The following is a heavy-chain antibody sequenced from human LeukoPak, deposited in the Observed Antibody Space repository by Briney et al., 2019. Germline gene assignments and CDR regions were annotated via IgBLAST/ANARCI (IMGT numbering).Heavy chain of an antibody. V-gene: IGHV4-59*01. CDR2: IYYSGST. D-gene: IGHD4-17*01. CDR1: GGSISSYY. Sequence: SETLSLTCTVSGGSISSYYWSWIRQPPGKGLEWIGYIYYSGSTNYNPSLKSRVTISVDTSKNQFSLKLSSVTAADTAVYYCARGFSYGDPLWGQGTLVTVSS. CDR3: ARGFSYGDPL. J-gene: IGHJ4*02.